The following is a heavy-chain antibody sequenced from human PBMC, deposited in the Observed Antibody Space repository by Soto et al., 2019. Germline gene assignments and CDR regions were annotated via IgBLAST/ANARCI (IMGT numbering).Heavy chain of an antibody. V-gene: IGHV2-5*02. J-gene: IGHJ4*02. CDR1: GFSLSTSGVG. CDR3: AHKGGGDRILDY. D-gene: IGHD3-16*01. CDR2: IYWDDAK. Sequence: QITLKESGPTLVKPTQTLTLTCTFSGFSLSTSGVGVGWIRQPPGKALEWVALIYWDDAKEYSPSLKSRLTIPKEPPKNQGALTMANMDPVDTATYYCAHKGGGDRILDYWGQGTLVTVSS.